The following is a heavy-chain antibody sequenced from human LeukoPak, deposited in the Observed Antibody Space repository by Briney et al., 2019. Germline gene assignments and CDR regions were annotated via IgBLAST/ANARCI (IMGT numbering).Heavy chain of an antibody. D-gene: IGHD5-12*01. Sequence: GGSLRLSCAASGFTFSNYGMHWVRQAPGKGLEWVALISFDESSEYYADSVKGRFSISRDNSKNTLYLQMNNARVDDTAVYYCAKEVGYGSPYFDYWGQGTQVTVSS. CDR3: AKEVGYGSPYFDY. V-gene: IGHV3-30*18. J-gene: IGHJ4*02. CDR2: ISFDESSE. CDR1: GFTFSNYG.